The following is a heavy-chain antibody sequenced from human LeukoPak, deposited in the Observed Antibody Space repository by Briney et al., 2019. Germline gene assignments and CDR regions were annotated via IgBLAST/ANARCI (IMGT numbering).Heavy chain of an antibody. CDR3: AKDSDQGLGSVDY. CDR1: GFTFSSYA. J-gene: IGHJ4*02. V-gene: IGHV3-23*01. D-gene: IGHD6-19*01. Sequence: GGSLRLSCAASGFTFSSYAMSWVRQAPGKGLEWVSGVSGSGGRTYYADSVKGRFTISRDNSKNTLYLQMNSLRAEDTAVYYCAKDSDQGLGSVDYWGQGTLVTVSS. CDR2: VSGSGGRT.